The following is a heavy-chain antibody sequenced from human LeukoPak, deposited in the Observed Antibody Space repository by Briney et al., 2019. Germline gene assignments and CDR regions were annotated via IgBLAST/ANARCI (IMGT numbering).Heavy chain of an antibody. CDR3: AKAEWARITIFAVRNYYYYMDV. Sequence: GSLRLSCAASGFTFSSYAMSWVRQAPGKGLEWVADISGSGGSTSYADSVKGRFTISRDNSKNTLYLQTNSLRAEDTAVYYCAKAEWARITIFAVRNYYYYMDVWGKGTTVTVSS. D-gene: IGHD3-3*01. V-gene: IGHV3-23*01. CDR1: GFTFSSYA. J-gene: IGHJ6*03. CDR2: ISGSGGST.